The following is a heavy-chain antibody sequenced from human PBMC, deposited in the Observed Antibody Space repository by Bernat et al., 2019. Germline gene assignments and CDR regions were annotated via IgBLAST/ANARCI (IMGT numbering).Heavy chain of an antibody. V-gene: IGHV4-39*01. D-gene: IGHD3-3*01. CDR1: GGSISSSSYY. Sequence: QLQLQESGPGLVKPSETLSLTCTVSGGSISSSSYYWGWIRQPPGKGLEWIGSIYYSGSTYYNPSLKSRVTISVDTSKNQFSLKLSSVTAADTAVYYCARQGYYDFPQGDPWGQGTLVTVSS. CDR2: IYYSGST. J-gene: IGHJ5*02. CDR3: ARQGYYDFPQGDP.